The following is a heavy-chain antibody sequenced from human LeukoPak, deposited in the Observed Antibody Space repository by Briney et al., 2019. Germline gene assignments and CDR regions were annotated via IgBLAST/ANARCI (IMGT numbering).Heavy chain of an antibody. Sequence: PGGSLRLSCAASGFRFSSYKMNWVRQAPGKGLEWVSHISGSGSSIYYADSVKGRFTISRDNAKNSLYLQMNSLRADDTAVYYCARNFDYWGQGTLVTVSS. CDR2: ISGSGSSI. V-gene: IGHV3-48*03. CDR3: ARNFDY. J-gene: IGHJ4*02. CDR1: GFRFSSYK.